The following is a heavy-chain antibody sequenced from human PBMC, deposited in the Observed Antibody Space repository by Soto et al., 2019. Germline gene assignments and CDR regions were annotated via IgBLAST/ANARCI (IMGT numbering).Heavy chain of an antibody. CDR3: ARVVRYFVWLGSYFDY. V-gene: IGHV1-46*03. CDR2: INPSGGST. D-gene: IGHD3-9*01. Sequence: QVQLVQSGAEVKKPGASVKVSCKASGYTFTSYYMHWVRQAPGQGLEWMGIINPSGGSTSYAQKFQSRVTMTRDTSTSTVYMELSSLRSEDTAVYYCARVVRYFVWLGSYFDYWGQGTLVTVSS. J-gene: IGHJ4*02. CDR1: GYTFTSYY.